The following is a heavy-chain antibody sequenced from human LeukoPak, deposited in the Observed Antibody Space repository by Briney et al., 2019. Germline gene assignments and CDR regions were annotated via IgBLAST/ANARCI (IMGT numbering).Heavy chain of an antibody. CDR3: ARRDSSSFGYYGMDV. CDR2: IYYSGST. J-gene: IGHJ6*02. Sequence: KPSETLSLTCTVSGGSISSYYWSWIRQPPGKGLEWIGYIYYSGSTNYNPSLKSRVTISVDTSKNQFSLKLSSVTAADTAVYYCARRDSSSFGYYGMDVWGQGTTVTVSS. CDR1: GGSISSYY. D-gene: IGHD6-13*01. V-gene: IGHV4-59*08.